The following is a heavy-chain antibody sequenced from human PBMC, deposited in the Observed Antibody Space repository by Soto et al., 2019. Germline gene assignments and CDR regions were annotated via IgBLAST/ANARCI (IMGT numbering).Heavy chain of an antibody. CDR3: ARTSYGDYGLEYYYYYMDV. Sequence: SETLSLTCTVSGGSISSYYWSWIRQPPGKGLEWIGYIYYSGSTNYNPSLKSRVTISVDTSKNQFSLKLSSVTAADTAVYYCARTSYGDYGLEYYYYYMDVWGKGTTVTVSS. CDR1: GGSISSYY. D-gene: IGHD4-17*01. CDR2: IYYSGST. J-gene: IGHJ6*03. V-gene: IGHV4-59*01.